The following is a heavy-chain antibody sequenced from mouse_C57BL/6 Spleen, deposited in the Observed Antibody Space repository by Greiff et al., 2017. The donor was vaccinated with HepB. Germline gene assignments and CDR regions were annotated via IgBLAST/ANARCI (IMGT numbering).Heavy chain of an antibody. CDR2: IYPRSGNT. Sequence: QVQLQQSGAELARPGASVKLSCKASGYTFTSYGISWVKQRTGQGLEWIGEIYPRSGNTYYNEKFKGKATLTADKSSSTAYMEHRSLTSEDSAVYFCARIITTVVDPYYFDYWGQGTTLTVSS. CDR3: ARIITTVVDPYYFDY. V-gene: IGHV1-81*01. CDR1: GYTFTSYG. D-gene: IGHD1-1*01. J-gene: IGHJ2*01.